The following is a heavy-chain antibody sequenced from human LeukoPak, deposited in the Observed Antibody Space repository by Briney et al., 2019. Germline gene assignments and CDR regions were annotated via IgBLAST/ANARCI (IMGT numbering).Heavy chain of an antibody. CDR1: GGSISSYS. V-gene: IGHV4-59*08. CDR3: ARGLYDFWSGYYTTSYYYYGMDV. Sequence: SETLSLTCPVSGGSISSYSWGWIRQPPGKGLGWIGNIYYSGSTNYNPSLKSRVTILVDTSKNQFSLRLSSVTAADTAVYYCARGLYDFWSGYYTTSYYYYGMDVWGQGTTVTVSS. D-gene: IGHD3-3*01. CDR2: IYYSGST. J-gene: IGHJ6*02.